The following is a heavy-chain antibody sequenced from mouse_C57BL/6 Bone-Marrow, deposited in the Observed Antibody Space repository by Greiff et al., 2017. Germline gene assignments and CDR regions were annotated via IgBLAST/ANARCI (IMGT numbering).Heavy chain of an antibody. J-gene: IGHJ2*01. Sequence: VQLQQSGPELVKPGASVKIPCKASGYTFTDYNMDWVKQSHGKSLEWIGDINPNNGGTIYNQKFKGKATLTVDKSSSTAYMELRSLTSEDTAMYYCARHGQLRPYFDYWGQGTTLTVSS. CDR2: INPNNGGT. CDR3: ARHGQLRPYFDY. CDR1: GYTFTDYN. D-gene: IGHD3-2*02. V-gene: IGHV1-18*01.